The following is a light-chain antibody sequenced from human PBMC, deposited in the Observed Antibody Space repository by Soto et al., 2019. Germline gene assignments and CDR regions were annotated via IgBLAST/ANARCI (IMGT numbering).Light chain of an antibody. V-gene: IGKV1-39*01. J-gene: IGKJ1*01. CDR2: GAS. Sequence: DIQMTQSPSSLSASVGDRVTITCRASQSISSYLNWYQQKPGKAPKLVIYGASSLQSGVPSRFSGSGSGTDFTLTISSLQPEDFATYYCQQSYSTPRTFGQGTKVEIK. CDR1: QSISSY. CDR3: QQSYSTPRT.